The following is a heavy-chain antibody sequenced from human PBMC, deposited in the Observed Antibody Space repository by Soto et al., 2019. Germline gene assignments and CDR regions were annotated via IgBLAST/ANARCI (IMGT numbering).Heavy chain of an antibody. J-gene: IGHJ3*02. D-gene: IGHD6-19*01. CDR1: GFTFSDYY. Sequence: QVQLVESGGGLVKPGGSLRLSCAASGFTFSDYYMNWIRQAPGKGMEWVSYISGSSAYKNYADSMQGRFTVTRDNAQNSLYLQMNSLTVEDTAIYYCARDRGPGGIAVGAFDSWGQGTVVTVSS. CDR2: ISGSSAYK. V-gene: IGHV3-11*06. CDR3: ARDRGPGGIAVGAFDS.